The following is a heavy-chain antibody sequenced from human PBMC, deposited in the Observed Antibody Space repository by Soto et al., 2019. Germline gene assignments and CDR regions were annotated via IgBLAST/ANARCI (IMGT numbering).Heavy chain of an antibody. Sequence: GGSLRLSCAASGFTFSSYLMTWVRQAPGKGLEWVSSISDSGSRNYYADSVKGRFTISRDNSKNTLYLQMNSLRAEDTALYYCAKRGTSSESYPFDYWGQGTLVTVSS. CDR1: GFTFSSYL. CDR2: ISDSGSRN. CDR3: AKRGTSSESYPFDY. J-gene: IGHJ4*02. V-gene: IGHV3-23*01. D-gene: IGHD1-26*01.